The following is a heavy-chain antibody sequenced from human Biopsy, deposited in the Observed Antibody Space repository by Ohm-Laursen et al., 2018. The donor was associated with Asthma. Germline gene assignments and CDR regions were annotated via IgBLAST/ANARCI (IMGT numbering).Heavy chain of an antibody. V-gene: IGHV3-30*01. J-gene: IGHJ3*02. CDR2: ISKDASTQ. Sequence: SLRLSCPASGFSFSNFAIHWVRQAPGKGLEWVGVISKDASTQDYADSVKGRFTMARDNSKNTLDLQMNSLREEDTAVYYCVGDGTDDAFDIWGQGTVVSVSS. CDR3: VGDGTDDAFDI. CDR1: GFSFSNFA. D-gene: IGHD1-1*01.